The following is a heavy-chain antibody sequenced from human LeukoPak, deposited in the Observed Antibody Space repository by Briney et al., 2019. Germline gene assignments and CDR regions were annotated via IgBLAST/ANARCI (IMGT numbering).Heavy chain of an antibody. CDR1: GVFFSSHY. D-gene: IGHD1-26*01. Sequence: SETLSLTCTVSGVFFSSHYWICLRQPAGKGLEWIGRIYSSGNTNYNPSLESRVTMSIDTSKNQFSLKLTSVTAADTVVYCCARERGNLRGDAFDIWGQGTMVTVSS. V-gene: IGHV4-4*07. CDR3: ARERGNLRGDAFDI. CDR2: IYSSGNT. J-gene: IGHJ3*02.